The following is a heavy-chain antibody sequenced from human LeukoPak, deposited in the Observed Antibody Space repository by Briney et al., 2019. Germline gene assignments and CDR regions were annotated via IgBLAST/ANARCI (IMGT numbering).Heavy chain of an antibody. CDR2: INPNSGGT. J-gene: IGHJ4*02. Sequence: ASVKVSCKASGYTFTSYYMHWVRQAPGQGLEWMGWINPNSGGTNYAQKFQGRVTMTRDTSVSTAYMELSRLRSDDTAVYYCARDLGWNYRRRQYYFDYWGQGTLVTVSS. CDR3: ARDLGWNYRRRQYYFDY. V-gene: IGHV1-2*02. CDR1: GYTFTSYY. D-gene: IGHD1-7*01.